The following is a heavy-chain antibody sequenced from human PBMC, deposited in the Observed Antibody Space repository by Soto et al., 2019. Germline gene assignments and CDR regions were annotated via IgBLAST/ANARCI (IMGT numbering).Heavy chain of an antibody. V-gene: IGHV4-4*02. CDR1: GYFLDDSRW. Sequence: SETLSLTCTVSGYFLDDSRWWRWVRQPPGKGQEWIGEIHHTGITYYNTTLKSRVTISVDTAKILFSLKLTSVTAADTAFYYCARDYFDSSDYTTNWFDPWGQGTLVTVSS. CDR3: ARDYFDSSDYTTNWFDP. CDR2: IHHTGIT. D-gene: IGHD3-22*01. J-gene: IGHJ5*02.